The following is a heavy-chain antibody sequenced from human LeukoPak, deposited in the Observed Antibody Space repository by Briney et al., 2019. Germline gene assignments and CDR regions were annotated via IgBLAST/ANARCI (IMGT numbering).Heavy chain of an antibody. CDR3: AKAPGGIVGY. CDR2: ISGSGGST. J-gene: IGHJ4*02. CDR1: GFTFSSYA. Sequence: GGSLRLSCAASGFTFSSYAMSWVRQAPGKGLEWVSAISGSGGSTYYADSVKGRFTISRDNSKNTVYLQMNSLRADDTAVYYCAKAPGGIVGYWGQGTLVAVSS. D-gene: IGHD3-16*01. V-gene: IGHV3-23*01.